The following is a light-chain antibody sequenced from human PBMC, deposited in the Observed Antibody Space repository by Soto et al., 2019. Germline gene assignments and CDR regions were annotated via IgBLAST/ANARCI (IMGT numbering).Light chain of an antibody. CDR3: QQFNDYPIT. CDR1: QGISTY. Sequence: IQLTQSPSSLSASVGDRVTITCRASQGISTYLAWYQQKPGKAPKLLIYAASTLQSGVPSRFSGSGSGAQFTLTIISLQPEDFATYYCQQFNDYPITFGQGTRLEIK. CDR2: AAS. V-gene: IGKV1-9*01. J-gene: IGKJ5*01.